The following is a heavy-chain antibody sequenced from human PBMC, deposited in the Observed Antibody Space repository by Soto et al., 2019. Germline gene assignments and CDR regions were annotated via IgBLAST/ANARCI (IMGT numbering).Heavy chain of an antibody. CDR2: ITGSGSST. V-gene: IGHV3-23*01. CDR3: AKDLYGDYGGVDY. J-gene: IGHJ4*02. Sequence: EVQLLDSGGGLVQPGGSLRLSCAASGFTFSTYAMSWVRQAPGKGLEWVSTITGSGSSTYYADSVKGRFTISSDNSKNTLSLQMNSLRAEDTAVYYCAKDLYGDYGGVDYWGQGTLVTVSS. CDR1: GFTFSTYA. D-gene: IGHD4-17*01.